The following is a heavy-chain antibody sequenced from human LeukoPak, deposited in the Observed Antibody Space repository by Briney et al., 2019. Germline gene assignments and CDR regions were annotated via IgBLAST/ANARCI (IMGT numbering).Heavy chain of an antibody. D-gene: IGHD3-16*01. Sequence: GGSLRLSCAASGFTFSSYWMHWVRQAPGKGLEWVSDISSSGSTIYYADSVKGRFTISIDNSKNTLYLQMNSLRAEDTAVYYCARRAGAYTHPYDYWGQGTLVTVSS. J-gene: IGHJ4*02. CDR2: ISSSGSTI. CDR1: GFTFSSYW. CDR3: ARRAGAYTHPYDY. V-gene: IGHV3-48*01.